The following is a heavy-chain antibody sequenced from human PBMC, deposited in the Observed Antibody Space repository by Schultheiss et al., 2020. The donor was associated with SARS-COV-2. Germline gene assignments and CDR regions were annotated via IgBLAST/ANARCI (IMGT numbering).Heavy chain of an antibody. CDR3: AIIIVVGTRGFDS. Sequence: GGSLRLSCAASGFSFSNAWMSWVRQAPGKGLEWVALISYDGNKYYADSVKGRFTISRDNSKNTLYLQMNSLRAEDTAVYYCAIIIVVGTRGFDSWGQGTLVTVSS. CDR1: GFSFSNAW. D-gene: IGHD3-22*01. J-gene: IGHJ4*02. CDR2: ISYDGNK. V-gene: IGHV3-30*03.